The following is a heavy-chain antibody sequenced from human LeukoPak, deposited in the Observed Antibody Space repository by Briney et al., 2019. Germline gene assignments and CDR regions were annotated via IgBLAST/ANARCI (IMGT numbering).Heavy chain of an antibody. CDR1: GYTFTGYY. D-gene: IGHD6-19*01. Sequence: ASVKVSCKASGYTFTGYYMHWVRQAPGQGLEWMGWINPNSGGTNYAQKFQGRVTMTRDTSKNQFSLKLSSVTAADTAVYYCAIPSSGWYLGTGRTFDYWGQGTLVTVSS. V-gene: IGHV1-2*02. CDR2: INPNSGGT. J-gene: IGHJ4*02. CDR3: AIPSSGWYLGTGRTFDY.